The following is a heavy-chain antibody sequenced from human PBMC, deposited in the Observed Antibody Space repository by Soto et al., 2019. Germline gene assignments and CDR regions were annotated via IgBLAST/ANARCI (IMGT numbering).Heavy chain of an antibody. CDR3: ARGGFAYGYLDF. V-gene: IGHV1-18*01. CDR2: ISTYNVDT. J-gene: IGHJ4*02. Sequence: QVHLVQSGAEVKKPGASLKVSCKSSGYTFTSYGIVWVRQAPGQGLEWMGWISTYNVDTKYAQKFKGRVTMSTDTSTTTAYRELTSLTSDDTPMYYCARGGFAYGYLDFWGQGTLATVSS. CDR1: GYTFTSYG. D-gene: IGHD5-18*01.